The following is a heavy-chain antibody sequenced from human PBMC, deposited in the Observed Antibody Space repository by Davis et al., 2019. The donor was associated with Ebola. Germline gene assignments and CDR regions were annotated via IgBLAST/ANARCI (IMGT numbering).Heavy chain of an antibody. CDR2: MNPNSGNT. CDR3: ARGRDIVVVPAAKRGVYYYGMDV. J-gene: IGHJ6*02. CDR1: GYTFTSYG. Sequence: ASVKVSCKASGYTFTSYGINWVRQATGQGLEWMGWMNPNSGNTGYAQKFQGRVTMTRNTSISTAYMELSSLRSEDTAVYYCARGRDIVVVPAAKRGVYYYGMDVWGQGTTVTVSS. D-gene: IGHD2-2*01. V-gene: IGHV1-8*02.